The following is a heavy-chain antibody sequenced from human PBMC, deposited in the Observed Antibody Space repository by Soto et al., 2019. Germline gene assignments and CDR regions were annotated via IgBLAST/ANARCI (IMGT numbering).Heavy chain of an antibody. Sequence: ASVKVSCKASGFSFSDYFMHWVRQAPGQGLEWMGIINPSGDSRNYAQKFQGRVTITRDTSTSTVYMDLSSLRYEDTAVYYCARGGSYGSGSYYHYYYDYGMYVRG. CDR3: ARGGSYGSGSYYHYYYDYGMYV. D-gene: IGHD3-10*01. V-gene: IGHV1-46*01. J-gene: IGHJ6*02. CDR1: GFSFSDYF. CDR2: INPSGDSR.